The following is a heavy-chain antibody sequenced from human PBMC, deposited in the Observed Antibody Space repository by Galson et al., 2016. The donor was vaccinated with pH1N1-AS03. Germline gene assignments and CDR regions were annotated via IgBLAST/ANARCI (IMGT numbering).Heavy chain of an antibody. CDR1: GYIFTSYW. CDR3: ARQVRDGYNDYFDY. J-gene: IGHJ4*02. Sequence: QSGAEVKKPGESLKISCKTSGYIFTSYWVAWVRHMPGKGLEWMGIIYPGDSDTRYGPSFQGQVPISADRSINTAYLQWSSLMASDTALYYCARQVRDGYNDYFDYWGRGILVTVSS. D-gene: IGHD5-24*01. V-gene: IGHV5-51*01. CDR2: IYPGDSDT.